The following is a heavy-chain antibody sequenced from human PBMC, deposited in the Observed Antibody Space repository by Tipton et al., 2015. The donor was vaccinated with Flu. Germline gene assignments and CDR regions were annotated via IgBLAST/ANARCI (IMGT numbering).Heavy chain of an antibody. CDR2: MYSSGNT. V-gene: IGHV4-59*01. J-gene: IGHJ4*02. CDR1: GDSISRSY. CDR3: ARDRGSDGVDY. D-gene: IGHD3-16*01. Sequence: LRLSCTVSGDSISRSYWSWIRQPPGKGLEWIGWMYSSGNTDYNPSLKSRVTISMDTSKNHFSLRLTSVTAADTAVYYCARDRGSDGVDYWGQGTLITVSS.